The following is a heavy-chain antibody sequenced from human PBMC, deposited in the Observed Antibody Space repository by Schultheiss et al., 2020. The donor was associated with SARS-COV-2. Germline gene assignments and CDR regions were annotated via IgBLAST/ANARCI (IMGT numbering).Heavy chain of an antibody. CDR3: ARPDSGGIEEGAFDY. Sequence: GGSLRLSYTVSGFTFRHYGMDWVRQAPGKGLEWVSSISDGDGRTYYADSVKGRFTISRDNSKNTLYLQMNSLRAEDTAVYYCARPDSGGIEEGAFDYWGQGTLVTVSS. CDR2: ISDGDGRT. CDR1: GFTFRHYG. J-gene: IGHJ4*02. D-gene: IGHD2-15*01. V-gene: IGHV3-23*01.